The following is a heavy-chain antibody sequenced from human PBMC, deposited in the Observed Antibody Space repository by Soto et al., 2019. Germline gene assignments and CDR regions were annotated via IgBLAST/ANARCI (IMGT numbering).Heavy chain of an antibody. D-gene: IGHD6-19*01. CDR2: INSDGSST. Sequence: LRLSCAASGFIFSSYWMHWVRQAPGKGLVWVSRINSDGSSTSYADSVKGRFTISRDNAKNTLYLQMNSLRAEDTAVYYCARRSSGWDFDYWGQGTLVTVSS. J-gene: IGHJ4*02. V-gene: IGHV3-74*01. CDR1: GFIFSSYW. CDR3: ARRSSGWDFDY.